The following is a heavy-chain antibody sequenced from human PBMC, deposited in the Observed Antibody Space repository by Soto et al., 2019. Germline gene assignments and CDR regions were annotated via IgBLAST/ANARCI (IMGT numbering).Heavy chain of an antibody. V-gene: IGHV3-72*01. D-gene: IGHD3-10*01. Sequence: GGSPRLSCAASGFTFSEHYIDWVRQGPGKGLEWVGRSRDKAQGYTTQYAASVKGRFTTSRDDSKNSVYLQMNSLRAEDTAVYYCAKGHRGGYAFDIWGQGTMVTVSS. CDR3: AKGHRGGYAFDI. J-gene: IGHJ3*02. CDR1: GFTFSEHY. CDR2: SRDKAQGYTT.